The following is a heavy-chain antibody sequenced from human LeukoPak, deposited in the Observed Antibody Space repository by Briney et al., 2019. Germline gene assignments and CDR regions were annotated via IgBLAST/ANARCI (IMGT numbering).Heavy chain of an antibody. CDR3: ARVRLGTYYFDY. CDR2: IYHSGST. Sequence: SETLSLTCTVSGYSISSDYYWGWIRQPPGKGLEWIGSIYHSGSTNYNPSLKSRVTISVDTSKNQFSLKLSSVTAADTAVYYCARVRLGTYYFDYWGQGTLVTVSS. V-gene: IGHV4-38-2*02. J-gene: IGHJ4*02. D-gene: IGHD1/OR15-1a*01. CDR1: GYSISSDYY.